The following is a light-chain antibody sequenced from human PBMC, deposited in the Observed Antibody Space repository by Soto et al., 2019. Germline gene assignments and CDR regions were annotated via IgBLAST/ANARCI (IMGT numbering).Light chain of an antibody. J-gene: IGKJ2*02. CDR1: QGISSY. CDR3: QQYYSYPRT. CDR2: AAY. Sequence: AIRMTQSPSSFSASTGDRVTTTCRASQGISSYLAWYQQKPGKAPKLLIYAAYTLQSGVPSRFSGSGSGTDFTLTISCLQSEDFATYYCQQYYSYPRTFGQGTKVDIK. V-gene: IGKV1-8*01.